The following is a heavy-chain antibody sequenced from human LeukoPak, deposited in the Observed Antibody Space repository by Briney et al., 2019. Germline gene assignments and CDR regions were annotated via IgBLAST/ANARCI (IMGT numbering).Heavy chain of an antibody. CDR3: ARRKTGSYFSFDY. CDR1: NGSITSDH. CDR2: LYYSGST. Sequence: SETLSLTCSVSNGSITSDHWNWIRQPPGKGLEWIGYLYYSGSTNYNPSLKSRVTISVDTSKNQFSLKLSSVTAADTAVYYCARRKTGSYFSFDYWGQGTLVTVSS. D-gene: IGHD1-26*01. J-gene: IGHJ4*02. V-gene: IGHV4-59*08.